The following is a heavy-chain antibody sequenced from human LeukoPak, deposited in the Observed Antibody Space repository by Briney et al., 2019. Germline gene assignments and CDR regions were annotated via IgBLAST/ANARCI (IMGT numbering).Heavy chain of an antibody. CDR1: GFTFSSYA. Sequence: GGSLRLSCAASGFTFSSYAMSWVRQAPGKGLGWVSAISGSGGSTYYADSVKGRFTISRDNSKNTLYLQMNSLRAEDTAVYYCAKGAILWFGELLGDFDYWGQGTLVTVSS. CDR3: AKGAILWFGELLGDFDY. V-gene: IGHV3-23*01. CDR2: ISGSGGST. J-gene: IGHJ4*02. D-gene: IGHD3-10*01.